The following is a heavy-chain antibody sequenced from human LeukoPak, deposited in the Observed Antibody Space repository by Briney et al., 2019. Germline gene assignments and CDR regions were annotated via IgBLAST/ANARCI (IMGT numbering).Heavy chain of an antibody. J-gene: IGHJ5*01. CDR1: GGSISSSSYY. CDR3: ARQGNSYCSGGSCYDPNWFDS. CDR2: MYYSGST. V-gene: IGHV4-39*01. D-gene: IGHD2-15*01. Sequence: PSETLSLTCTVSGGSISSSSYYWGWIRQPPGKGLEWIGSMYYSGSTYYNPSLKSRVTISVDTSKNQFSLKLSSVTAADTALYYCARQGNSYCSGGSCYDPNWFDSWGQGTLVTVPS.